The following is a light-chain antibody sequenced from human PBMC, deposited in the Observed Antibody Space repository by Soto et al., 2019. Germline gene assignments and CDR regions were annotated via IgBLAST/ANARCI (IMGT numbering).Light chain of an antibody. V-gene: IGKV3-15*01. Sequence: IVMTQSPATLSVSPCERATLSCRASQSVYSNVAWYQQRPGQAPRLLIYRASTRATGIPARFSGSGSGTEFTLTISSLQSEDFAVYYCQHYRNLWAFGQGTKVDIK. CDR2: RAS. J-gene: IGKJ1*01. CDR1: QSVYSN. CDR3: QHYRNLWA.